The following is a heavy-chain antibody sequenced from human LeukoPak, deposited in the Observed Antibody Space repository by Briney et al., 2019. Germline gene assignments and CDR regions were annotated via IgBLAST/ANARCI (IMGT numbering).Heavy chain of an antibody. Sequence: GGSLRLSCAASGFTFSSYGMHWVRQAPGKGLEWVAFIRSDGSNKYYADSVKGRFTISRDNSKNTLYLQMNSLRAEDTAVYYCAKNGGAYCSSTSCYYFDYWGQGTLVTVSS. J-gene: IGHJ4*02. CDR3: AKNGGAYCSSTSCYYFDY. CDR1: GFTFSSYG. CDR2: IRSDGSNK. V-gene: IGHV3-30*02. D-gene: IGHD2-2*01.